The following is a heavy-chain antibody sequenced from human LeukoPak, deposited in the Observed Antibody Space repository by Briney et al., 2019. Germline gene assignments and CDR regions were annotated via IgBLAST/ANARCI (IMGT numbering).Heavy chain of an antibody. D-gene: IGHD6-13*01. CDR2: IIPIFGTA. CDR1: GGTFSSYA. CDR3: ARGRVRIAAAVTNWFDP. J-gene: IGHJ5*02. V-gene: IGHV1-69*13. Sequence: ASVNVSCKASGGTFSSYAISWVRQAPGQGLEWMGGIIPIFGTANYAQKFQGRVTITADESTSTAYMELSSLRSEDTAVYYCARGRVRIAAAVTNWFDPWGQATLVTVPS.